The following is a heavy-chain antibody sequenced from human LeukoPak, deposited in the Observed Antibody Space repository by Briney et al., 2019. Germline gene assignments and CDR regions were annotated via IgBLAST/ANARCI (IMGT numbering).Heavy chain of an antibody. J-gene: IGHJ4*02. CDR2: IWYGGSNK. CDR1: GFTFSSYG. Sequence: AGGSLRLSCAASGFTFSSYGMHWVRQAPGKGLEWVAVIWYGGSNKYYADSVKGRFTISRDNSKNTLYLQMNSLRAEDTAVYYCAKDLGRLEPLYYFDYWGQGTLVTVSS. CDR3: AKDLGRLEPLYYFDY. V-gene: IGHV3-30*02. D-gene: IGHD1-1*01.